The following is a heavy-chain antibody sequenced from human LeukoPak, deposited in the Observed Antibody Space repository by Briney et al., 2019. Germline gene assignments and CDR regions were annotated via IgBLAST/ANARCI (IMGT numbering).Heavy chain of an antibody. CDR3: AKGSSYDILTGYYYFDY. CDR1: GYTFTGYY. D-gene: IGHD3-9*01. V-gene: IGHV1-2*02. J-gene: IGHJ4*02. Sequence: ASVKVSCKASGYTFTGYYMHWVRQAPGQGLEWMGWINPNSGGTNYAQKFQGRVTMTRDTSISTAYMELSRLRSDDTAVYYCAKGSSYDILTGYYYFDYWGQGTLVTVSS. CDR2: INPNSGGT.